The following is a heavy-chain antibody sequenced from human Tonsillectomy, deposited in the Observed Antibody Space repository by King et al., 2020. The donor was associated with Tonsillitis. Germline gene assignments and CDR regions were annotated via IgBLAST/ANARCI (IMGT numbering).Heavy chain of an antibody. CDR2: ISYDGSNK. V-gene: IGHV3-30*18. Sequence: VQLVESGGGVVQPGRSLRLSCAASGFTFSSYGMHWVRQAPGKGLEWVAVISYDGSNKYYADSVKGRFTISRDNSKNTLYLQMNSLRAEDTAVYYCAKGGYDIFQRGQGTLVTVSS. D-gene: IGHD3-9*01. CDR3: AKGGYDIFQ. J-gene: IGHJ4*02. CDR1: GFTFSSYG.